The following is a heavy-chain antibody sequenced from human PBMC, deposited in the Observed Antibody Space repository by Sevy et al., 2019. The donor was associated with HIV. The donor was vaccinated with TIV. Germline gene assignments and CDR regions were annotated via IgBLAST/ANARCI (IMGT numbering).Heavy chain of an antibody. CDR1: GFTFSSYS. V-gene: IGHV3-21*01. D-gene: IGHD3-16*01. CDR2: ISSSSSYI. J-gene: IGHJ3*02. CDR3: ARERGVGAFDI. Sequence: GGSLRLSCAASGFTFSSYSMNWVRQAPGKGLEWASSISSSSSYIYYADSVKGRFTISRDNAKNSLYLQMNSLRAEDTAVYFCARERGVGAFDIWGQGTMVTVSS.